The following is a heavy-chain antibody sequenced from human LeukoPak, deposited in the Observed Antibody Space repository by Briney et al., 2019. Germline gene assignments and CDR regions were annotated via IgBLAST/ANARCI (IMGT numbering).Heavy chain of an antibody. CDR3: ARGGLGSWTFDS. CDR2: ISGTGSTI. J-gene: IGHJ5*01. Sequence: GGSLRLSCAASGFIFSSYGMNWVRQAPGKGLEWVSYISGTGSTIYYADSVKGRFTISRDNAKYSLQLQMDSLRADDTAVYYCARGGLGSWTFDSWGQGTLVTVSS. CDR1: GFIFSSYG. V-gene: IGHV3-48*04. D-gene: IGHD3-10*01.